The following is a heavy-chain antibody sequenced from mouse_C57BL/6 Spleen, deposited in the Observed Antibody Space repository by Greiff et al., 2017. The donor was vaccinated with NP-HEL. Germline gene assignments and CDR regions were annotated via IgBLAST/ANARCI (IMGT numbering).Heavy chain of an antibody. CDR2: ISSGGYYI. Sequence: EVHLVESGEGSVKPGGSLKLFCAASGLSFSSYAMSRVRQTPEKRRVWVAYISSGGYYIYYADTVKGRFTISRDKTRNTLYLQMSSLTSEDTAMYYCTREATTVPNWYFDVWGTGTTVTVSS. D-gene: IGHD1-1*01. CDR1: GLSFSSYA. V-gene: IGHV5-9-1*02. CDR3: TREATTVPNWYFDV. J-gene: IGHJ1*03.